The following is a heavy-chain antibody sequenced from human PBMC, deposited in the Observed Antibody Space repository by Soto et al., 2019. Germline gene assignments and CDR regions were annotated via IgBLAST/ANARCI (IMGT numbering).Heavy chain of an antibody. Sequence: EVQLLESGGGLVQPGGSLRLSCAASGFTFSSYAMSWVRQAPGKGLHWVSAISGSGASTYYADSVKGRFTISRDNSKNTLYLQMNSPRAEDTAVYYCAKGRGYCTSTSCYVGSDYWGQGTLVTVSS. CDR3: AKGRGYCTSTSCYVGSDY. CDR2: ISGSGAST. V-gene: IGHV3-23*01. CDR1: GFTFSSYA. J-gene: IGHJ4*02. D-gene: IGHD2-2*01.